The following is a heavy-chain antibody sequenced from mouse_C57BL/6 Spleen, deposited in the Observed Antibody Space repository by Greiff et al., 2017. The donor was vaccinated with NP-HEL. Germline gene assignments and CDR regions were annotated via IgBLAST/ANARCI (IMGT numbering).Heavy chain of an antibody. J-gene: IGHJ2*01. CDR1: GYAFSSSW. CDR2: IYPGDGDT. Sequence: VQLQQSGPELVKPGASVKISCKASGYAFSSSWMNWVKQRPGKGLEWIGRIYPGDGDTNYNGKFKGKATLTADKSSSTAYMQLSSLTSEDSAVYFCARYYYYGSSYRGFDYWGQGTTLTVSS. D-gene: IGHD1-1*01. V-gene: IGHV1-82*01. CDR3: ARYYYYGSSYRGFDY.